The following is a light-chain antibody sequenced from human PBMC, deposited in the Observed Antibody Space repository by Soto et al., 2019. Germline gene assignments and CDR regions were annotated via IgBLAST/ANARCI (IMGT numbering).Light chain of an antibody. J-gene: IGKJ1*01. V-gene: IGKV1-5*03. CDR1: QSVSNW. Sequence: DIQMTQSPSTLSASVGDRVTITCRASQSVSNWLAWYQQKPGKAPRLLIYKASSLESGVPSRFSGSGSGTEITLTISSLQPDDFATYYGQQYNSYPWTFGQGTKVEIK. CDR2: KAS. CDR3: QQYNSYPWT.